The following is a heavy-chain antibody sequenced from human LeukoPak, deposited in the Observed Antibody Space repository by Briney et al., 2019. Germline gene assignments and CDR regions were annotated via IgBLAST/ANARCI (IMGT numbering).Heavy chain of an antibody. CDR1: GFTFGTYG. J-gene: IGHJ3*01. CDR3: TKDSFTVVRGVGSGDGFAV. D-gene: IGHD3-10*01. V-gene: IGHV3-23*01. Sequence: GGSLRLSCVASGFTFGTYGMSWVRQAPGKGLEWVAVAGHSVETTHHAYSVRGRFFVSRDNSKNTVHLQMNSLRVEDTTLYYCTKDSFTVVRGVGSGDGFAVWGQGTMVTVSS. CDR2: AGHSVETT.